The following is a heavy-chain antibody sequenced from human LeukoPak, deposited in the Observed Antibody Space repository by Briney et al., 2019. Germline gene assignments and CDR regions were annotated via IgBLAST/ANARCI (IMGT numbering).Heavy chain of an antibody. CDR3: ARDKLETVSFRWFDP. Sequence: SVKVSCKASGGTFSSYAISWVRQAPGQGLEWMGVILPIFGTANYAQKFQGRVTITADESTITAYMELSSLRSEDTAVYYCARDKLETVSFRWFDPWGQGTLVTVSS. CDR1: GGTFSSYA. J-gene: IGHJ5*02. CDR2: ILPIFGTA. V-gene: IGHV1-69*13. D-gene: IGHD4-11*01.